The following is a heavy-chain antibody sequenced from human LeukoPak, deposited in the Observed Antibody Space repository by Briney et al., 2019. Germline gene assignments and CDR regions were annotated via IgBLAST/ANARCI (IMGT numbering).Heavy chain of an antibody. Sequence: GGSLRLSCAASGFTFSSYAMHWVRQAPGKGLEWVAVISYDGSNKYHADSVKGRFTISRDNSKNTLYLQMNSLRAEDTAVYYCARLPLVTAAAWGQGTLVTVSS. CDR2: ISYDGSNK. V-gene: IGHV3-30*04. CDR1: GFTFSSYA. CDR3: ARLPLVTAAA. J-gene: IGHJ5*02. D-gene: IGHD2-21*02.